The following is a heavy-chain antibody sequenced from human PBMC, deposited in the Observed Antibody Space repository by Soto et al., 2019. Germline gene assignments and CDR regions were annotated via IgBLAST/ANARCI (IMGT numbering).Heavy chain of an antibody. J-gene: IGHJ4*02. CDR2: IYWDDSK. V-gene: IGHV2-5*02. CDR3: AHAYGGRSLY. Sequence: QITLKESGPTLVKPTQTLTLTCTFSGFSLSTRDVGVGWIRQPPGKALEWLAVIYWDDSKTYRPSLESRLTITKDTSKNQVALTMPNMDPVDTATYYCAHAYGGRSLYWGQGTLVTVSS. D-gene: IGHD1-26*01. CDR1: GFSLSTRDVG.